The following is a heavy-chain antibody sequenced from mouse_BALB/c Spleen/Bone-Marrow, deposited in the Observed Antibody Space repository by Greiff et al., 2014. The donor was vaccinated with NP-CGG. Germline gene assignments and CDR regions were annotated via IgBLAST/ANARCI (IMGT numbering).Heavy chain of an antibody. CDR3: AAYYYGSSQFAY. Sequence: VHVKQSGAELVKPGASVKLSCTASGFNIKDTYMHWVKQRPEQGLEWIGRIDPANGNTKYDPKFQGKATITADTSSNTAYLQLSSLTSEDTAVYYCAAYYYGSSQFAYWGQGTPVTVSA. CDR1: GFNIKDTY. V-gene: IGHV14-3*02. CDR2: IDPANGNT. J-gene: IGHJ3*01. D-gene: IGHD1-1*01.